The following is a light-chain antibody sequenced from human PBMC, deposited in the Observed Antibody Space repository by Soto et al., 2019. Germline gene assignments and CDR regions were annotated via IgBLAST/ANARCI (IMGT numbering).Light chain of an antibody. CDR1: QSVSSTY. Sequence: ETVLTQSPGTLSLSPGERAILSCRASQSVSSTYLAWYQQKPGQAPRLLIYGASSRATGIPDRFSGSGSGTDFTLTISRLEPEDFAVYYCQQHGSSPRTFGQGTKVDIK. V-gene: IGKV3-20*01. J-gene: IGKJ1*01. CDR2: GAS. CDR3: QQHGSSPRT.